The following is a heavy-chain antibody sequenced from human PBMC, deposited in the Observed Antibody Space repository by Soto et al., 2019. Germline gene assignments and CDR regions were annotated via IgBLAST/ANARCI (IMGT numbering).Heavy chain of an antibody. Sequence: GSLTFSCAASRFTVGNYAMTRLRQAQGRQVEWVTASSSSGGSTYYAAHMKGRFTISRDNTKNTLYLKMMSLRAADTTVYYCAPSIVGATTGAYAFDIWGQGTMVTVSS. D-gene: IGHD1-26*01. V-gene: IGHV3-23*01. CDR2: SSSSGGST. CDR3: APSIVGATTGAYAFDI. J-gene: IGHJ3*02. CDR1: RFTVGNYA.